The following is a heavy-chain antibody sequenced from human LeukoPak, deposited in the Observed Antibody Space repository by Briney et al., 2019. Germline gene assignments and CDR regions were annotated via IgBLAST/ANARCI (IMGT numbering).Heavy chain of an antibody. D-gene: IGHD4-17*01. CDR1: GFTFSSYS. J-gene: IGHJ4*02. CDR3: ARDRPNIYGDYFDS. V-gene: IGHV3-48*01. Sequence: GGSLRLSCAASGFTFSSYSMNWVRQAPGKGLEWVSYISSSSDTIHYADSAKGRFTISRDNAKDSLYLQMNSLRGEDTAVYYCARDRPNIYGDYFDSWGQGTLVTVSS. CDR2: ISSSSDTI.